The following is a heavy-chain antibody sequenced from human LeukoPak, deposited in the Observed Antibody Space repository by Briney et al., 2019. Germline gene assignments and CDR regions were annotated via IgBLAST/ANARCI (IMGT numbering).Heavy chain of an antibody. CDR2: IRYDGSNK. J-gene: IGHJ4*02. D-gene: IGHD6-13*01. Sequence: GGSLRLPCAASGFTFSSYGMHWVRQAPGKGLEWVAFIRYDGSNKYYADSVKGRFTISRDNSKNTLYLQMNSLRAEDTAVYYCARGTYSSSWYQFDYWGLGTLVTVSS. CDR3: ARGTYSSSWYQFDY. CDR1: GFTFSSYG. V-gene: IGHV3-30*02.